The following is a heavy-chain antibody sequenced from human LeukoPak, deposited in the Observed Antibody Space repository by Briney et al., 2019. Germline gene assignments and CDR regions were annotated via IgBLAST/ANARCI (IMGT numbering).Heavy chain of an antibody. V-gene: IGHV1-24*01. Sequence: ASVKVSCKVSGYTLTELSMHWLRQAPGKGVEWMGGFDPEDGETIYAQKFQGRVTMTEDTSTDTAYMELSSLRSEDTAVYYCATVRDYYYYYMDVWGKGTTVTVSS. CDR1: GYTLTELS. CDR3: ATVRDYYYYYMDV. J-gene: IGHJ6*03. CDR2: FDPEDGET.